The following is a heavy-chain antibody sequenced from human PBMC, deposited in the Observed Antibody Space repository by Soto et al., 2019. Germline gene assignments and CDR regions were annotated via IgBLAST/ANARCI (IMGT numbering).Heavy chain of an antibody. V-gene: IGHV4-31*03. CDR1: GGSISSGCYY. J-gene: IGHJ4*02. CDR3: ARDRTYCSGGSCSTWYFDY. CDR2: IYYSGST. D-gene: IGHD2-15*01. Sequence: PSETLSLTCTVSGGSISSGCYYWSWIRQHPGKGLEWIGYIYYSGSTYYNPSLKSRVTISVDTSKNQFSLKLSSVTAADTAVYYCARDRTYCSGGSCSTWYFDYWGQGTLVTVSS.